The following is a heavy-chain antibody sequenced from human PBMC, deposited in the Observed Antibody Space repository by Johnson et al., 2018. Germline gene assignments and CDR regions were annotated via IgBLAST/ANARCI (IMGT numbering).Heavy chain of an antibody. Sequence: QVQLVESGAEVKKPGSSVKVSCKASGGTFSSYAISWVRPAPGQGLEWMGGLFPLFGTANYAQKFQGRVTITADESTSTAYMELSSLRSEDTAVDYCARARYDTSGYSSQHWGQGTLVTVSS. D-gene: IGHD3-22*01. J-gene: IGHJ1*01. V-gene: IGHV1-69*01. CDR3: ARARYDTSGYSSQH. CDR2: LFPLFGTA. CDR1: GGTFSSYA.